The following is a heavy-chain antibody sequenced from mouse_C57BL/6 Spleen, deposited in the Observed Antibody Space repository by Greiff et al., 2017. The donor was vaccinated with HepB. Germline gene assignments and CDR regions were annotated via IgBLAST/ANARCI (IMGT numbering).Heavy chain of an antibody. D-gene: IGHD2-4*01. V-gene: IGHV1-53*01. Sequence: QVQLQQPGTELVKPGASVKLSCKASGYTFTSYWMHWVKQRPGQGLEWIGNINPSNGGTNYYEKFKSKATLTVDKSSSTAYMQLSSLTSEDSAVYYCARGGLRRQAYFDYWGQGTTLTVSS. CDR3: ARGGLRRQAYFDY. CDR2: INPSNGGT. J-gene: IGHJ2*01. CDR1: GYTFTSYW.